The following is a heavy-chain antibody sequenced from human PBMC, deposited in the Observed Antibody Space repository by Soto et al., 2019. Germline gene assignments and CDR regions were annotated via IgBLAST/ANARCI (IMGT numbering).Heavy chain of an antibody. J-gene: IGHJ5*02. CDR2: IKQDGSQK. D-gene: IGHD2-15*01. V-gene: IGHV3-7*03. Sequence: GGCVKLSLAASGLRFSSYWVSWVRQASGKGLQWVANIKQDGSQKDYVDSVKGRFTIYRDNARNSLYLQMNSLRAEDTAIYYCARPYCSGGSCYNWFGPWGQGTLVTVSS. CDR3: ARPYCSGGSCYNWFGP. CDR1: GLRFSSYW.